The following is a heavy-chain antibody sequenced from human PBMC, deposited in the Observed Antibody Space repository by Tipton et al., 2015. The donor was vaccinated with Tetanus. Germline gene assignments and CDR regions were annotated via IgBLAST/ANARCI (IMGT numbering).Heavy chain of an antibody. V-gene: IGHV4-4*02. CDR2: FSYSGSS. CDR1: GGPITSSHW. CDR3: ARGSSVWSWYMQH. J-gene: IGHJ1*01. Sequence: TLSLTCAVSGGPITSSHWWSWVRQPPGKGLEWIGYFSYSGSSNYNPSLKSRVTISGDTSKNQFSLKLSSVTPADTAVYYCARGSSVWSWYMQHWGQGTLVTVSS. D-gene: IGHD2-2*01.